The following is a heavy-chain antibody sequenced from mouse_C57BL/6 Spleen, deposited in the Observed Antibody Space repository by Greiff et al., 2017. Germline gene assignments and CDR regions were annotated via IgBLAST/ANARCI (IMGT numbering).Heavy chain of an antibody. CDR3: ARGGDDYDEAWFAY. CDR1: GYSITSGYD. CDR2: ISYSGST. J-gene: IGHJ3*01. Sequence: VQLKESGPGMVKPSQSLSLTCTVTGYSITSGYDWHWIRHFPGNKLEWMGYISYSGSTNYNPSLKSRISITHDTSKNHFFLKLNSVTTEDTATYYCARGGDDYDEAWFAYWGQGTLVTVSA. V-gene: IGHV3-1*01. D-gene: IGHD2-4*01.